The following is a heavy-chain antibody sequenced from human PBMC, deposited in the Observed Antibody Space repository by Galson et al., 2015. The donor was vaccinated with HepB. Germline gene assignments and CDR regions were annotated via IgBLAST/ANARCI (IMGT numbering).Heavy chain of an antibody. J-gene: IGHJ4*02. V-gene: IGHV3-7*01. D-gene: IGHD6-19*01. Sequence: RLSCAASGFTFSRSWMSWVRQAPGKGLEFVANIKEDGSVKNYVDSVKGRFIISRDNAQNSLYLQMNSLRIEDTAVYYCARDPAYSSFDYWGQGTLVTVSS. CDR2: IKEDGSVK. CDR3: ARDPAYSSFDY. CDR1: GFTFSRSW.